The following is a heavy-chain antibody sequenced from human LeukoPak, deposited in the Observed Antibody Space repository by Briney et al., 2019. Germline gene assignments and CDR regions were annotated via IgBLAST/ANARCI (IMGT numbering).Heavy chain of an antibody. J-gene: IGHJ3*02. D-gene: IGHD2-21*02. V-gene: IGHV4-59*12. CDR1: GGSISSFS. CDR2: IYYSGST. Sequence: SETLSLTCIVSGGSISSFSWSWIRQPPGKGLEWIGYIYYSGSTNYNPSLKSRVTISVDTSKKQFSLKLSSVTAADTAVYYCARDSVRGFVVVTANAFDIWGQGTMVTVSS. CDR3: ARDSVRGFVVVTANAFDI.